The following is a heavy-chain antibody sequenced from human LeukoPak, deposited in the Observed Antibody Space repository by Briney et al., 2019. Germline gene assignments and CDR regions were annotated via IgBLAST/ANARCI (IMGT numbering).Heavy chain of an antibody. CDR3: AREIFGSGSYPDY. CDR1: GFTFSSFW. D-gene: IGHD3-10*01. Sequence: GGSLRLSCEPPGFTFSSFWITGVRQAPGRGLEGVALIWHDASHTFYTDSVKGRFTISRDNSKNTVYLQMNSLGGEDTAVYYCAREIFGSGSYPDYWGQGTLVTVSS. CDR2: IWHDASHT. V-gene: IGHV3-33*08. J-gene: IGHJ4*02.